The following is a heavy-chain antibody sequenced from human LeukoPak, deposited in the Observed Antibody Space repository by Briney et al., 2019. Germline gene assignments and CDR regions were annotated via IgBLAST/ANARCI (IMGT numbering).Heavy chain of an antibody. CDR1: GFTFSDYY. D-gene: IGHD3-22*01. V-gene: IGHV3-11*06. CDR3: ARVSYYYDSSGYIGRHDAFDI. CDR2: ISSSSSYT. J-gene: IGHJ3*02. Sequence: GGFLRLACAASGFTFSDYYMSWIRQAPGKGLEWVSYISSSSSYTNYADSVKGRFTFSRDNAKNSLYLQMNSLRAEDTAVYYCARVSYYYDSSGYIGRHDAFDIWGQGTMVTVSS.